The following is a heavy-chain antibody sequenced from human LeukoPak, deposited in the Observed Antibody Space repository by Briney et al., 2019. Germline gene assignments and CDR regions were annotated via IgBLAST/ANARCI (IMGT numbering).Heavy chain of an antibody. D-gene: IGHD3-22*01. CDR3: ARPRYYDSSGYAH. J-gene: IGHJ4*02. CDR1: GGSMSSYY. Sequence: PSETLSLTCTVSGGSMSSYYWTWIRQPAGKGLEWIGRIYTSGSTHYNPSLQSRATMSVDTSKNQFSLKLSSVTAADAAVYYCARPRYYDSSGYAHWGQGTLVTVSS. V-gene: IGHV4-4*07. CDR2: IYTSGST.